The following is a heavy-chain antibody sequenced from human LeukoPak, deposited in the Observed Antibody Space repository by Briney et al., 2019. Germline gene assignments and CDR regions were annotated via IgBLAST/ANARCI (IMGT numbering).Heavy chain of an antibody. CDR1: GGTFSNYA. J-gene: IGHJ4*02. Sequence: SVKVSCKASGGTFSNYAISWVRQAPGQGLEWMGGIIPIFGTANYAQKFQGRVTITADESTSTAYMELSSLRSEDTAVYYCARSSPAYCGGDCPTSNFDYWGQGTLVTVSS. V-gene: IGHV1-69*13. CDR2: IIPIFGTA. CDR3: ARSSPAYCGGDCPTSNFDY. D-gene: IGHD2-21*02.